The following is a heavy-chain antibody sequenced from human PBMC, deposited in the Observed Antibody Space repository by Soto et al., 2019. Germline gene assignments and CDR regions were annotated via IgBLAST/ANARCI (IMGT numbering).Heavy chain of an antibody. CDR2: IYYSGST. Sequence: SETLSLTCTVSGGSISSYYWSWIRQPPGKGLEWIGYIYYSGSTNYNPSLKSRVTISVDTSKNQFSLKLSSVTAADTAVYYCARDYDYGGIRWFDPWGQGTPVTVSS. CDR1: GGSISSYY. J-gene: IGHJ5*02. V-gene: IGHV4-59*01. CDR3: ARDYDYGGIRWFDP. D-gene: IGHD4-17*01.